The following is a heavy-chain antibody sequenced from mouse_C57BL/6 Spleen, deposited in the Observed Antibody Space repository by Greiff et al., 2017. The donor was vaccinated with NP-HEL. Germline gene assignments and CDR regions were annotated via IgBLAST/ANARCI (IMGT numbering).Heavy chain of an antibody. CDR3: AREDYYSNLWFAY. Sequence: DVKLQESGGDLVKPGGSLKLSCAASGFTFSSYGMSWVRQTPDKRLEWVATISSGGSYTYYPDSVKGRFTISRDNAKNTLYLQMSSLKSEDTAMYYCAREDYYSNLWFAYWGQGTLVTVSA. V-gene: IGHV5-6*02. CDR2: ISSGGSYT. J-gene: IGHJ3*01. D-gene: IGHD2-5*01. CDR1: GFTFSSYG.